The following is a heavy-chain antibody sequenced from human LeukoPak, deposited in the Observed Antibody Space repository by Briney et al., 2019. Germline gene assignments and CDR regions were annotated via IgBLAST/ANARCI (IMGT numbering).Heavy chain of an antibody. V-gene: IGHV4-34*01. J-gene: IGHJ6*03. D-gene: IGHD6-6*01. Sequence: PSETLSLSCAVYGGSFSDYYWSWIRQPPGKGLEWIGEINHSGDTNYSPSLKSRVTISIDTSRNQFSLKLTSVTAADTAVYYCARIKSSSPYYYYHYMDVWGKGTTVTVSS. CDR2: INHSGDT. CDR3: ARIKSSSPYYYYHYMDV. CDR1: GGSFSDYY.